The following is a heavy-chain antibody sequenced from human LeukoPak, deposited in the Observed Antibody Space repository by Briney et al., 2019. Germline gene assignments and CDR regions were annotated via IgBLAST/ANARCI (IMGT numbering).Heavy chain of an antibody. D-gene: IGHD2-21*02. J-gene: IGHJ4*02. V-gene: IGHV4-59*01. CDR1: GGSLSSYY. CDR2: INYRGST. CDR3: ARVPARRVVTTPTYFDY. Sequence: SETLSLTCAISGGSLSSYYWTWIRQPPGKGLEWIGYINYRGSTNYNPSLKSRGTISEPTTKNQFSLRLTSVTAADTAVYYCARVPARRVVTTPTYFDYWGQGTLVTVSS.